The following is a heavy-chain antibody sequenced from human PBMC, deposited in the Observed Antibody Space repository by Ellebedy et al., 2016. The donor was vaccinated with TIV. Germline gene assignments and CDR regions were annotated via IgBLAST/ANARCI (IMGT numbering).Heavy chain of an antibody. D-gene: IGHD3-10*01. CDR2: ISNTGGRT. Sequence: GESLKISCAASGFTFSSYAMSWVRQAPGKGLEWVSTISNTGGRTYYADSVEGRFTISRDNSKDTLFLQMNSLRAEDTAVYYCASSRYHYYLGNTIFAYWGQGALVTVSS. CDR1: GFTFSSYA. J-gene: IGHJ4*02. V-gene: IGHV3-23*01. CDR3: ASSRYHYYLGNTIFAY.